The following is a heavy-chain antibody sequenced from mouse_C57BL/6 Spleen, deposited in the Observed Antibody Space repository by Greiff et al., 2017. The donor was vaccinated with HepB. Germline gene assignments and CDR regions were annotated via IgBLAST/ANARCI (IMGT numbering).Heavy chain of an antibody. CDR1: GYTFTSYW. Sequence: QVQLKQPGAELVMPGASVKLSCKASGYTFTSYWMHWVKQRPGQGLEWIGEIDPSDSYTNYNQKFKGKSTLTVDKSSSTAYMQLSSLTSEDSAVYYCARYYYDYDYFDYWGQGTTLTVSS. CDR3: ARYYYDYDYFDY. V-gene: IGHV1-69*01. J-gene: IGHJ2*01. CDR2: IDPSDSYT. D-gene: IGHD2-4*01.